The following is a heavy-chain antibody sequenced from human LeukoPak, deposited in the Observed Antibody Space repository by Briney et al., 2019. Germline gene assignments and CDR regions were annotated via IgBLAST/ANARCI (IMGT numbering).Heavy chain of an antibody. J-gene: IGHJ5*02. D-gene: IGHD6-19*01. CDR3: ARGSRPPIAVAGTGWFDP. V-gene: IGHV3-11*01. CDR1: GFTFSDHY. CDR2: ISSSGSTI. Sequence: PGGSLRLSCAASGFTFSDHYMSWIRQAPGKGLEWVSYISSSGSTIYYADSVKGRFTISRDNAKNSLYLQMNSLRAEDTAVYYCARGSRPPIAVAGTGWFDPWGQGTLVTVSS.